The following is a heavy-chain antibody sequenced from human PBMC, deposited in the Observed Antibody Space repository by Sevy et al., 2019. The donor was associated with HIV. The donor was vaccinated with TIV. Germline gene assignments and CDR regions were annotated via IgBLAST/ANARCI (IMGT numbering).Heavy chain of an antibody. V-gene: IGHV3-23*01. CDR2: VSGSGTRT. CDR3: GKGGGGHYDPDEVGYYFYYYNMDV. D-gene: IGHD3-22*01. J-gene: IGHJ6*03. CDR1: GFSFDSYG. Sequence: GGSLRLSCAVSGFSFDSYGMTWVRQAPGKGLEWVSGVSGSGTRTYYADSVKGRFSISRDNSKNRLYLQMNSLRSEDPAIYYCGKGGGGHYDPDEVGYYFYYYNMDVWGKGTTVTVSS.